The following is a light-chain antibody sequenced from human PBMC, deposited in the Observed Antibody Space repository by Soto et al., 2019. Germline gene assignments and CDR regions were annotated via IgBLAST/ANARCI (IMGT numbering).Light chain of an antibody. V-gene: IGKV1-5*01. Sequence: DIQMTQSPSTLSASVGDRVSITCRASQRVNTCLAWYQQKPGKAPTLLIYDASSLQSGVPSRFSGSGSGTEFTLTISSLQPDDFATYYCQQYNNWPFSFGPGTRLEIK. J-gene: IGKJ5*01. CDR3: QQYNNWPFS. CDR2: DAS. CDR1: QRVNTC.